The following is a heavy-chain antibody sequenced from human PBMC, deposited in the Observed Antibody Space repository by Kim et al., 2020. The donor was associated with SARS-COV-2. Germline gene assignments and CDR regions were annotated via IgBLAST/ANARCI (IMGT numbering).Heavy chain of an antibody. CDR3: ARSLSYDVVPAVAFWFDP. D-gene: IGHD2-2*01. V-gene: IGHV4-59*01. Sequence: KSRVNISVDTSKNQFSLKLSSVTAADTAVYYCARSLSYDVVPAVAFWFDPWGQGTLVTVSS. J-gene: IGHJ5*02.